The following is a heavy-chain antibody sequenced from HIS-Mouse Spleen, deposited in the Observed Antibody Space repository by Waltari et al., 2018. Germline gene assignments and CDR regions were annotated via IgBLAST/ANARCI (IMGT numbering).Heavy chain of an antibody. V-gene: IGHV4-4*07. D-gene: IGHD3-3*01. J-gene: IGHJ3*02. Sequence: QVQLQESGPGLVKPSETLSLTCPVSGGSISSYYWSWIRQPAGKGLEWIGRIYTSRSDNDNPSLKSRVTMSVDTSKNQFSLKLSSVTAADTAVYYCARDFHDFWSGYYGGDKKHDAFDIWGQGTMVTVSS. CDR2: IYTSRSD. CDR3: ARDFHDFWSGYYGGDKKHDAFDI. CDR1: GGSISSYY.